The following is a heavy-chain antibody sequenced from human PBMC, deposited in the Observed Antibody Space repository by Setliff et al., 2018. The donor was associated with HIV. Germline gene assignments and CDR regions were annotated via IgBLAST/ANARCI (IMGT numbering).Heavy chain of an antibody. D-gene: IGHD3-3*01. CDR2: ISAYNGNT. V-gene: IGHV1-18*01. CDR1: GGTFSSYA. J-gene: IGHJ4*02. CDR3: ARVLDFWSGYYGYYFDY. Sequence: ASVKVSCKASGGTFSSYAISWVRQAPGQGLEWMGWISAYNGNTNYAQKLQGRVTMTTDTSTSTAYMELRSLRSDDTAVYYCARVLDFWSGYYGYYFDYWGQGTLVTVSS.